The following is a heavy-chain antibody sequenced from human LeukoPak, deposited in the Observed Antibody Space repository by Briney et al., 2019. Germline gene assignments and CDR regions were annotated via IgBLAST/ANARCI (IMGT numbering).Heavy chain of an antibody. CDR1: GFTFSSYA. V-gene: IGHV3-48*03. Sequence: GGSLRLSCAASGFTFSSYAMSWVRQAPGKGLEWVSYISSSGSTIYYADSVKGRFTISRDNARNSLYLQMNSLRAEDTAVYYCARDNYDSSGPYYFDYWGQGTLVTVSS. J-gene: IGHJ4*02. CDR3: ARDNYDSSGPYYFDY. CDR2: ISSSGSTI. D-gene: IGHD3-22*01.